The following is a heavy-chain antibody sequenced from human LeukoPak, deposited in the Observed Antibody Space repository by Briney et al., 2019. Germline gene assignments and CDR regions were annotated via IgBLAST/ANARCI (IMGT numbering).Heavy chain of an antibody. Sequence: QTLSLTCAISGDSVSSNSAAWNWIRQSPSRGLEWLGRTYYRSKWYNDYAVSVKSRITINPDTSKNQFSLQLNSVTPEDTAVYYCARGILNPDFWSGYYEQNWFDPWGQGTLVTVSS. CDR1: GDSVSSNSAA. D-gene: IGHD3-3*01. J-gene: IGHJ5*02. CDR2: TYYRSKWYN. CDR3: ARGILNPDFWSGYYEQNWFDP. V-gene: IGHV6-1*01.